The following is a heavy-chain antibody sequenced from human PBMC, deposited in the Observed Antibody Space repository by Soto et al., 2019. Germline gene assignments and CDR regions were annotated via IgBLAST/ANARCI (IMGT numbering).Heavy chain of an antibody. CDR1: GFAFTRYS. CDR3: ARESEDLTSNFDY. CDR2: ISSTTNYI. V-gene: IGHV3-21*01. J-gene: IGHJ4*02. Sequence: GGSLRLSCAASGFAFTRYSMNWVRQAPGKGLEWVSSISSTTNYIYYADSMKGRFTVSRDNAKNSVYLEMNSLSAEDTAVYYCARESEDLTSNFDYWGQGTLVTVSS.